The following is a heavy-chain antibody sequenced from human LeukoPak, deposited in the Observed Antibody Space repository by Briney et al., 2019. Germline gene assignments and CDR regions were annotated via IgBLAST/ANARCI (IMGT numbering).Heavy chain of an antibody. CDR1: GFTFSSYG. CDR2: ISYDGSNK. Sequence: PGGSLRLSCAASGFTFSSYGMHWVRQAPGKGLEWVAVISYDGSNKYYADSVKGRFTISRDNSKNTLYLQMNSLRAEDTAVYYCASVHFDFPYSSSWYTGNWFDPWGQGTLVTVSS. J-gene: IGHJ5*02. V-gene: IGHV3-30*03. CDR3: ASVHFDFPYSSSWYTGNWFDP. D-gene: IGHD6-13*01.